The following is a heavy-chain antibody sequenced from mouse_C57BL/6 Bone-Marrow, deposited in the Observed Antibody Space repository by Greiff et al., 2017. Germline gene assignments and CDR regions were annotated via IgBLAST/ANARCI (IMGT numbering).Heavy chain of an antibody. CDR2: ISSGGSYT. J-gene: IGHJ1*03. CDR1: GFTFSSYG. CDR3: ARGGNYNGSRGWYFDV. V-gene: IGHV5-6*01. Sequence: EVKLMESGGDLVKPGGSLKLSCAASGFTFSSYGMSWVRQTPDKRLEWVATISSGGSYTSYPDSVKGRFTISSDNATNTLYLQMSSLKSEDTAMYYCARGGNYNGSRGWYFDVWGTGTTVTVSS. D-gene: IGHD1-1*01.